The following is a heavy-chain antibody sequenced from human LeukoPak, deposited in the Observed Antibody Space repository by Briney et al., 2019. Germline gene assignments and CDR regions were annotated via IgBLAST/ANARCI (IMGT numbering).Heavy chain of an antibody. Sequence: GGSLRLSCGASGFTFSDYYMGWIRQAPGKGLEWVSYINPGGTTVYYADSVKGRFTISRDNAKNSLYLQMNSLRAEDTAVYYCAKDIEISYWGQGTLVTVSS. CDR1: GFTFSDYY. CDR3: AKDIEISY. J-gene: IGHJ4*02. D-gene: IGHD2-15*01. CDR2: INPGGTTV. V-gene: IGHV3-11*01.